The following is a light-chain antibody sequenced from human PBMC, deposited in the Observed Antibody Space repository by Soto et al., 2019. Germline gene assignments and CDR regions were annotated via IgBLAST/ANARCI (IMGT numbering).Light chain of an antibody. CDR3: QQYNNWPRT. CDR2: GAS. J-gene: IGKJ1*01. Sequence: EIVMTQSPATLSVSPGERVTLCCRASQSVSNNLAWYQQKLGQAPRLLIYGASTTATGLPASFSGSGSGTEFTLTISSLQSEDFAVYYCQQYNNWPRTFGQGTKVDIK. CDR1: QSVSNN. V-gene: IGKV3-15*01.